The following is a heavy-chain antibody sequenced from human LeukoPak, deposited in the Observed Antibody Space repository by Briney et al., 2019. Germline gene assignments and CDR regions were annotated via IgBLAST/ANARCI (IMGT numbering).Heavy chain of an antibody. J-gene: IGHJ4*02. CDR3: ARDIGSGTTGTTGVLVN. V-gene: IGHV3-23*01. CDR1: GFTFSSYA. CDR2: ISGGGGST. Sequence: GGSLRLSCAASGFTFSSYAMSWVRQAPGKGLVWVSAISGGGGSTYYADSVKGRFTISRDNSKNTLYLQRNSRRAEATAVYYWARDIGSGTTGTTGVLVNWGQGTLVTVSS. D-gene: IGHD1-1*01.